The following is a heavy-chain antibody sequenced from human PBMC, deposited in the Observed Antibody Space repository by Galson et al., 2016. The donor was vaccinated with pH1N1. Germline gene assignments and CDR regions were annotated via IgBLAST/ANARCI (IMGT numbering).Heavy chain of an antibody. D-gene: IGHD3-22*01. V-gene: IGHV4-31*03. CDR2: IYYIGST. Sequence: TLSLTCSVSGASVRSGGQYWIWIRQVPGKGLEWIGFIYYIGSTGYNPSLKSRVSMSLDMSKKQFSLNLRSVTAADTAVYYCARNAWDGSGLNYFDSWGQGILVSVSS. CDR3: ARNAWDGSGLNYFDS. CDR1: GASVRSGGQY. J-gene: IGHJ5*01.